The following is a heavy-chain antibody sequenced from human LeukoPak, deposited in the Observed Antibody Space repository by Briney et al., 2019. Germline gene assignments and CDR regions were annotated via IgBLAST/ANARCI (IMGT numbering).Heavy chain of an antibody. CDR2: ISYDGSNK. V-gene: IGHV3-30*18. J-gene: IGHJ4*02. Sequence: PGRSLRLSCAASGFTFSSYGMHCVRQAPGKGLEWVAVISYDGSNKYYADSVKGRFTISRDNSKNTLYLQMNSLRAEDTAVYYCAKQYYYDSSGPYYFDYWGQGTLVTVSS. CDR1: GFTFSSYG. CDR3: AKQYYYDSSGPYYFDY. D-gene: IGHD3-22*01.